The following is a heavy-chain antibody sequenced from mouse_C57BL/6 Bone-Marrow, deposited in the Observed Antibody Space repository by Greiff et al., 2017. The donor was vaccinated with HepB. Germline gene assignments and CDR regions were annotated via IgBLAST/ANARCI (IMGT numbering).Heavy chain of an antibody. CDR3: ARHGRITTDFDY. V-gene: IGHV5-6*01. Sequence: EVKLVESGGDLVKPGGSLKLSCAASGFTFSSYGMSWVRQTPDKRLEWVATISSGGSYTYYPDSVKGRFTISRDNAKNTLYLQMSSLKSEDTAMYYCARHGRITTDFDYWGQGTTLTVSS. CDR2: ISSGGSYT. D-gene: IGHD2-4*01. CDR1: GFTFSSYG. J-gene: IGHJ2*01.